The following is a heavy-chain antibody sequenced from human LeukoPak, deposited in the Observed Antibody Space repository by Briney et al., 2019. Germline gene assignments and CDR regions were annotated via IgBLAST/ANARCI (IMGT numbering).Heavy chain of an antibody. D-gene: IGHD3-10*01. Sequence: ASAKVSCKASGYTFTSYGISWVRQAPGQGLEWMGWISAYNGNTNYAQKLQGRVTMTTDTSTSTAYMELRSLRSDDTAVYYCARESYGSGSSYGMDVWGQGTTVTVSS. J-gene: IGHJ6*02. V-gene: IGHV1-18*01. CDR1: GYTFTSYG. CDR3: ARESYGSGSSYGMDV. CDR2: ISAYNGNT.